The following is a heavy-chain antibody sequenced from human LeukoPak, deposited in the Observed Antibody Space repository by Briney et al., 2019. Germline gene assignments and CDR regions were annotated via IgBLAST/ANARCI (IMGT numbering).Heavy chain of an antibody. Sequence: SETLSLTCTVSGGSISSYYWSWVRQPPGKGLEWIGYIYYSGSTNYNPSRKSRVTISVDTSKNQFSLKVSSVTAADTAVYYCAREVAGSGLSYNWFDPWGQGTLVTVSS. CDR1: GGSISSYY. D-gene: IGHD6-19*01. V-gene: IGHV4-59*01. J-gene: IGHJ5*02. CDR2: IYYSGST. CDR3: AREVAGSGLSYNWFDP.